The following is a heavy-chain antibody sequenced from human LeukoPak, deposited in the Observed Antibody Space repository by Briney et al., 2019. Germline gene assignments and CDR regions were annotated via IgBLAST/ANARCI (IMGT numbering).Heavy chain of an antibody. Sequence: SGPTLVKRTQTLTLTCTFSGFSLSTSGMRVSWIRQPPGKALEWLARIVWDDNKFYGTSLKTRLTISKDTSKNQVVLTMTNMDPVDTATYYCARMSGTFAFDYWGQGTLVTVSS. CDR2: IVWDDNK. D-gene: IGHD1-26*01. V-gene: IGHV2-70*04. CDR3: ARMSGTFAFDY. CDR1: GFSLSTSGMR. J-gene: IGHJ4*02.